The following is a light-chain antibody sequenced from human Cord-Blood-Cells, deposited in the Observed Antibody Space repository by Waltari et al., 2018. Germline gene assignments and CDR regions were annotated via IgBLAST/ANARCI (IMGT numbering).Light chain of an antibody. CDR3: QKYNSVPST. Sequence: IQLTHSPPSLSASVGDRATITCRASQCISNYLAWYQQKPGKVPKLLSYAASTLQSGVPSRFSGSGSGTDFTLTISSLQPEDIATYYCQKYNSVPSTFGQGTKVEIK. CDR1: QCISNY. V-gene: IGKV1-27*01. CDR2: AAS. J-gene: IGKJ1*01.